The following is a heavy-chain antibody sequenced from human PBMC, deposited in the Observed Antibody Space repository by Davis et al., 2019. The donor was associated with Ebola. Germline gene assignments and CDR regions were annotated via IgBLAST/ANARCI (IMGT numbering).Heavy chain of an antibody. Sequence: GESLKISCAASGFTFSDYYMSWIRQAPGKGLEWVSYISSSSSYTNYADSVKGRFTISRDNAKNSLYLQMNSLRAEDTAVYYCARGDDTAMVTYYYYGMDVWGQGTTVTVSS. CDR2: ISSSSSYT. D-gene: IGHD5-18*01. V-gene: IGHV3-11*06. CDR3: ARGDDTAMVTYYYYGMDV. J-gene: IGHJ6*02. CDR1: GFTFSDYY.